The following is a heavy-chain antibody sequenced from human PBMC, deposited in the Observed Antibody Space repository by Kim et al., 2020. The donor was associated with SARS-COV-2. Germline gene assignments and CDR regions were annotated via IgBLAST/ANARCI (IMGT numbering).Heavy chain of an antibody. V-gene: IGHV4-59*01. CDR1: GGTFSSYY. CDR3: ASHLVGVGGFD. Sequence: SETLSLTCTVSGGTFSSYYWSWVRQSPNKGLEWIGNTHHRGHDAFNPSLNSRVAILLDTTNNQLLLKLTSVIAADMAVYYCASHLVGVGGFD. J-gene: IGHJ4*01. D-gene: IGHD1-26*01. CDR2: THHRGHD.